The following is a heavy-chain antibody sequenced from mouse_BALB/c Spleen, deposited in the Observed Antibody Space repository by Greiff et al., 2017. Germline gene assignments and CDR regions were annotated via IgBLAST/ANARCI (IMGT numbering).Heavy chain of an antibody. D-gene: IGHD1-1*01. CDR1: GYTFSSYW. CDR3: ARKDYYQYYFDY. J-gene: IGHJ2*01. CDR2: ILPGSGST. V-gene: IGHV1-9*01. Sequence: QVQLQQSGAELMKPGASVKISCKATGYTFSSYWIEWVKQRPGHGLEWIGEILPGSGSTNYNEKFKGKATFTADTSSNTAYMQLSSLTSEDSAVYYCARKDYYQYYFDYWGQGTTLTVSS.